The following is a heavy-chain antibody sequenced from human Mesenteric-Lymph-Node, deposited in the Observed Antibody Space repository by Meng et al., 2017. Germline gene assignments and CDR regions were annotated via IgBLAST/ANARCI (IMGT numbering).Heavy chain of an antibody. CDR3: ARSQAYVTNEGSLGYYFDY. V-gene: IGHV1-2*02. J-gene: IGHJ4*02. CDR2: LNPKSGDT. CDR1: GYTFTDYY. D-gene: IGHD4-17*01. Sequence: ASVKVSCKASGYTFTDYYMHWVRQAPGQGLEWMGWLNPKSGDTKYAQKFQGGVTMTRDTSISTAYMELSSLRSDDTAVYYCARSQAYVTNEGSLGYYFDYWGQGTLVTVSS.